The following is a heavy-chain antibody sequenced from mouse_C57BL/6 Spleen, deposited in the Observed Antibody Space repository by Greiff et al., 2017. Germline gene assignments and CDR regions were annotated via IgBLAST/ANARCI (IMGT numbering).Heavy chain of an antibody. Sequence: VQLQQSGPELVKPGASVKISCKASGYAFSSSWMNWVKQRPGKGLEWIGRIYPGDGDTNYNGKFKGQATLTADKSSSTAYMQLSSLTSEDSAVYFCAREDGNLYAMDYWGQGTSVTVSS. CDR1: GYAFSSSW. J-gene: IGHJ4*01. D-gene: IGHD2-1*01. CDR2: IYPGDGDT. V-gene: IGHV1-82*01. CDR3: AREDGNLYAMDY.